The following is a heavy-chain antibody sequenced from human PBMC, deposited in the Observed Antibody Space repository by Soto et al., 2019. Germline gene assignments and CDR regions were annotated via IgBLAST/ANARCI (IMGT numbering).Heavy chain of an antibody. D-gene: IGHD6-6*01. CDR3: ARVARIAARYFDY. CDR1: GGSFSGYY. J-gene: IGHJ4*02. Sequence: PSETLSLTCAVYGGSFSGYYWSWIRQPPGKGLEWIGEINHSGSTNYNPSLKSRVTISVDTSKNQFSLKLSSVTAADTAVYYCARVARIAARYFDYWGQGTLVTVSS. CDR2: INHSGST. V-gene: IGHV4-34*01.